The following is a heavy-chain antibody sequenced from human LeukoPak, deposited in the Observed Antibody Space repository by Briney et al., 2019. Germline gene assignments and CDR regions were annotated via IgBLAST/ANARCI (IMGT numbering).Heavy chain of an antibody. CDR3: AREVRYSSNWYYLDY. CDR2: ISAYNGNT. J-gene: IGHJ4*02. Sequence: ASVKVSCKASGYTFATYGISWVRQAPGQGLEWMGWISAYNGNTNYAQKLQGRVTMTTDTSTSTAYMEPRSLRSDDTAVYYCAREVRYSSNWYYLDYWGQGTLVTVSS. D-gene: IGHD6-13*01. CDR1: GYTFATYG. V-gene: IGHV1-18*01.